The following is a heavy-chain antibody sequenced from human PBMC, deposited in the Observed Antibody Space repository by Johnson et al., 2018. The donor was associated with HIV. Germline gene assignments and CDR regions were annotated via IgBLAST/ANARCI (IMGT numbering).Heavy chain of an antibody. CDR2: IKSKTDGGTT. Sequence: VQVVESGGGLVKPGGSLRLSCAASGFTFSNAWMSWVRQAPGKGLEWVGRIKSKTDGGTTDYAAPVKGRFTISRDDSKNTLYLQMNSLKTEDTAVYYCTTGISWFGAITFDIWGQGTMVTVSS. J-gene: IGHJ3*02. V-gene: IGHV3-15*01. D-gene: IGHD3-10*01. CDR3: TTGISWFGAITFDI. CDR1: GFTFSNAW.